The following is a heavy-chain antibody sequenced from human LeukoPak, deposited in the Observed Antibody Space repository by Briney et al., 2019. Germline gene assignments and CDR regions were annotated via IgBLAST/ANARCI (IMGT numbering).Heavy chain of an antibody. D-gene: IGHD3-9*01. CDR3: ARDVLRYFDWLSDPLH. CDR2: ISYDGSNK. V-gene: IGHV3-30-3*01. Sequence: PGGSLRLSCAASGFTFSSYAMHWVRQAPGKGLEWVAVISYDGSNKYYADSVKGRFTISRDNSKNTLYLQMNSLRAEDTAVYYCARDVLRYFDWLSDPLHWGQGTLVTVSS. J-gene: IGHJ1*01. CDR1: GFTFSSYA.